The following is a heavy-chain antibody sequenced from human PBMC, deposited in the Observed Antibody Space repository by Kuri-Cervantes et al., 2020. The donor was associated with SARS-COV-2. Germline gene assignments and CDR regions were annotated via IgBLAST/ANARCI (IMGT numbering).Heavy chain of an antibody. CDR1: IGSFSGYY. V-gene: IGHV4-34*01. CDR3: ARNAPLVVYAIPDYYYYMDV. J-gene: IGHJ6*03. Sequence: AESLCLSSAVDIGSFSGYYRSWHRQPAGKGLEWNGEINNSGSTNYNPSLKSRVTISVDTSKNLFSLKLSSVTAADTAVYYCARNAPLVVYAIPDYYYYMDVWGKGTTVTVSS. D-gene: IGHD2-8*02. CDR2: INNSGST.